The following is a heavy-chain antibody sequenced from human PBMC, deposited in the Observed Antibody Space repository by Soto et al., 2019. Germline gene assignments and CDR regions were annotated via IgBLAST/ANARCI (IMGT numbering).Heavy chain of an antibody. V-gene: IGHV3-23*01. J-gene: IGHJ4*02. CDR3: AKGPKQWELLDGFAY. CDR2: ISGSGGST. CDR1: GFTFSSYA. Sequence: EVQLLESGGGLVQPGGSLRLSCAASGFTFSSYAMSWVRQAPGKGLEWVSAISGSGGSTYYADSVNGRFTICRDNTKNTLDLQMNSLSAEDTAVYYCAKGPKQWELLDGFAYWGQGTLVTVSS. D-gene: IGHD1-26*01.